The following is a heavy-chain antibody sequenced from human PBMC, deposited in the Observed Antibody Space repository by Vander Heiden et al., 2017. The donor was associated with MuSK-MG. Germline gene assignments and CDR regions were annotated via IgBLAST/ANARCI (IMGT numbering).Heavy chain of an antibody. CDR1: GSTFSRYE. CDR3: ARVPYSSSWYGDYYYMDV. V-gene: IGHV3-48*03. CDR2: ISSSGSTI. J-gene: IGHJ6*03. Sequence: EVQLVESGGVLVQPGGSLRLSWAASGSTFSRYEMNWVRQAPGKGLEWVSYISSSGSTIYYADSVKGRFTISRDNAKNSLYLQMNSLRAEDTAVYYCARVPYSSSWYGDYYYMDVWGKGTTVTVSS. D-gene: IGHD6-13*01.